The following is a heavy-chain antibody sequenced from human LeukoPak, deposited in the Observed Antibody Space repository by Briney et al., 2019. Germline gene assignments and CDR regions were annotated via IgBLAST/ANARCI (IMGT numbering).Heavy chain of an antibody. CDR2: VYHSGST. J-gene: IGHJ4*02. CDR1: GDSIKTNHW. CDR3: AREVINSEFDY. D-gene: IGHD3-10*01. V-gene: IGHV4-4*02. Sequence: SGTLSLTCTVSGDSIKTNHWWGWVRQPPGKGQEWIGEVYHSGSTNYSPSLKSRVTISIDKSKNLYSLNLNFVTAADTAVYFCAREVINSEFDYWGQGILVTVSS.